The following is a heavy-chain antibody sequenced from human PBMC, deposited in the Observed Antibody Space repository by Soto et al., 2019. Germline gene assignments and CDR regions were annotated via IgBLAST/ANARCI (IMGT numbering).Heavy chain of an antibody. CDR2: ISAYNGNT. CDR1: GYTFTSYG. CDR3: ARAPSPGEAHKYYYYGMDV. J-gene: IGHJ6*02. D-gene: IGHD1-26*01. V-gene: IGHV1-18*04. Sequence: QVQLVQSGAEVKKPGASVKLSCKASGYTFTSYGISWVRQAPGQGLEWMGWISAYNGNTNYAQKLQGRVTMTTDTSTSTAYMELRSLRSDDTAVYYCARAPSPGEAHKYYYYGMDVWGQGTTVTVSS.